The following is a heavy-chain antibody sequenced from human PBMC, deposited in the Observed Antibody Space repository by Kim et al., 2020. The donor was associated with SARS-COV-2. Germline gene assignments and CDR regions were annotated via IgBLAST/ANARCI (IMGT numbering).Heavy chain of an antibody. J-gene: IGHJ4*02. Sequence: RATTTSADSVKGRFTVSRDNSKDTLYLQMSSLRAEDTAIYYCANPRQPDYWGQGTLVTVSS. CDR3: ANPRQPDY. CDR2: RATT. V-gene: IGHV3-23*01. D-gene: IGHD6-13*01.